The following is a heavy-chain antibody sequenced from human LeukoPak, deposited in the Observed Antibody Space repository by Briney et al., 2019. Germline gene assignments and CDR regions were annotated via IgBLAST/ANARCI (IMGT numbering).Heavy chain of an antibody. D-gene: IGHD5-24*01. CDR3: AGSRDGSNFAFDL. J-gene: IGHJ3*01. CDR2: ISGGGTYT. CDR1: GFTFRDYF. Sequence: GGSPGISSFISGFTFRDYFMSGGRPALGEGVGGGLYISGGGTYTNYADSVKGRFTISRDNAKNSLYLQMNSLRDEDTAMYYCAGSRDGSNFAFDLWGQGTLVTVSS. V-gene: IGHV3-11*03.